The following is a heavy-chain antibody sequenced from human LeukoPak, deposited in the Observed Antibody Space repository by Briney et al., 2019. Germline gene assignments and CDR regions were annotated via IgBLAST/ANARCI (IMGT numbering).Heavy chain of an antibody. D-gene: IGHD2-2*01. J-gene: IGHJ6*02. V-gene: IGHV4-39*07. CDR1: GCSISSSSYY. CDR2: IYYSGST. Sequence: HPSETLSLTCTVSGCSISSSSYYWGWIRQPPGKGLEWIGSIYYSGSTYYNPSRKSRFTISVDTSKDQFSLKLSSVTAADTAVYYCARGCSSTSCWLRMDVWGQGTTVTVSS. CDR3: ARGCSSTSCWLRMDV.